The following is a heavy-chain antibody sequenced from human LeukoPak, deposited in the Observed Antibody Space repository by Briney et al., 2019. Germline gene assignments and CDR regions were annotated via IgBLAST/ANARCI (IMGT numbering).Heavy chain of an antibody. V-gene: IGHV3-21*01. D-gene: IGHD3-22*01. J-gene: IGHJ4*02. CDR2: ISSSSSYI. CDR3: ARDRHLLYYYDSSGAFDY. Sequence: GSLRLSCAASGFTFSSYSMNWVRQASGKGLEWVSSISSSSSYIYYADSVKGRFTISRDNAKNSLYLQMNSPRAEDTAVYYCARDRHLLYYYDSSGAFDYWGQGTLVTVSS. CDR1: GFTFSSYS.